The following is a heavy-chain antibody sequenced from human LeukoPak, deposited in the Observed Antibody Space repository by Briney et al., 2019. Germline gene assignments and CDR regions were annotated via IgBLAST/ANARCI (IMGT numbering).Heavy chain of an antibody. CDR2: IYHSGST. CDR3: ASSPTYYDILTGYYLDAFDI. CDR1: GVSISSCCYF. J-gene: IGHJ3*02. V-gene: IGHV4-30-2*01. Sequence: SQTVSLTCAVSGVSISSCCYFWRWIRQPPGKGLECFGYIYHSGSTYYNPSLESRVTISVDRSKNQFSLKLSSVTAADTAVYYCASSPTYYDILTGYYLDAFDIWGQGTMVTVSS. D-gene: IGHD3-9*01.